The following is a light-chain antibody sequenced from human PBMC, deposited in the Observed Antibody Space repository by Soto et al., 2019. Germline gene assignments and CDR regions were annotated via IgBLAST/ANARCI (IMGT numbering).Light chain of an antibody. J-gene: IGKJ1*01. Sequence: LTQSPGTLSLSPLERVTLSFMASQSVGGSSLAWYQQRPGQAPRLLIYDTSNRATGIPDRFSGSGSGTDFTLTISRLEPEDFAVYYCQQYNNSPRTFGQGTKVDI. CDR3: QQYNNSPRT. CDR1: QSVGGSS. CDR2: DTS. V-gene: IGKV3-20*01.